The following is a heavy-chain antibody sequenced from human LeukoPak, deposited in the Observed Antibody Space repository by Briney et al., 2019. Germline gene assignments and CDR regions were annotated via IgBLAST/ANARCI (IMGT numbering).Heavy chain of an antibody. CDR3: AKWEYDILTGYYWFDY. CDR2: LKKDGSQK. D-gene: IGHD3-9*01. V-gene: IGHV3-7*02. J-gene: IGHJ4*02. Sequence: GGSLRLSCAASGFTFSRYWMGWVRQAPGKGLEWVANLKKDGSQKYYVDSVKGRFTISRDNAKNSLYLQMNSLRAEDTGVYYCAKWEYDILTGYYWFDYWGQGTLVTVSS. CDR1: GFTFSRYW.